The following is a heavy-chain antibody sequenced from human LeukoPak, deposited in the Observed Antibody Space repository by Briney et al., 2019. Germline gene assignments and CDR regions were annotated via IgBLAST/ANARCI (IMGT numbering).Heavy chain of an antibody. CDR1: GFTFSSYA. J-gene: IGHJ4*02. V-gene: IGHV3-23*01. CDR3: AKRTMIVVVKGYFDY. D-gene: IGHD3-22*01. Sequence: PGGSLRLSCAASGFTFSSYAMSRVRQAPGKGLEWVSAISGSGGSTYYADSVKGRFTISRDNSKNTLYLQMNSLRAEDTAVYYCAKRTMIVVVKGYFDYWGQGTLVTVSS. CDR2: ISGSGGST.